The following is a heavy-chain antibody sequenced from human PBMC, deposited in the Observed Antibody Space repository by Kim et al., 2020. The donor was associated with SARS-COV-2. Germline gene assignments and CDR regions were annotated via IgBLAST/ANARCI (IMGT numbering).Heavy chain of an antibody. D-gene: IGHD4-17*01. J-gene: IGHJ6*02. CDR2: INHSGST. V-gene: IGHV4-34*01. Sequence: SETLSLTCAVYGGSFSGYYWSWIRQPPGKGLEWIGEINHSGSTNYNPSLKIRVTISVDTSKKQFSLKLRSVTAADTAVYYCATLIYGDGINYYYGMNVWGQMSTVTVSS. CDR3: ATLIYGDGINYYYGMNV. CDR1: GGSFSGYY.